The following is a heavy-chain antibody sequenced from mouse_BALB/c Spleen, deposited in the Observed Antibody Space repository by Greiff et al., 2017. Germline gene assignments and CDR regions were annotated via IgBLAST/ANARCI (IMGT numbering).Heavy chain of an antibody. Sequence: EVMLVESGGGLVKPGGSLKLSCAASGFAFSSYDMSWVRQTPEKRLEWVAYISSGGGSSYYPDTVKGRFTISRDNAKYTLYLQMSSLKSEDTAMYYCARHARYEAMDYWGQGTSVTVSS. CDR1: GFAFSSYD. D-gene: IGHD2-14*01. CDR3: ARHARYEAMDY. J-gene: IGHJ4*01. V-gene: IGHV5-12-1*01. CDR2: ISSGGGSS.